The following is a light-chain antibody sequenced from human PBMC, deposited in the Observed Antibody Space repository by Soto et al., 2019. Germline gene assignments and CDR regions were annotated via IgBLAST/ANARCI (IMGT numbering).Light chain of an antibody. J-gene: IGLJ2*01. CDR3: GTWDDSLSAGI. CDR2: DNN. Sequence: QSVLTQPPSVSAAPGQKVTVSCSGSSSNIGNNYVSWYQQLPGTAPKLLIYDNNKRPSGTPDRFSGSRSGTSATLGITGLQTGDEADYYCGTWDDSLSAGIFGGGTKVTVL. CDR1: SSNIGNNY. V-gene: IGLV1-51*01.